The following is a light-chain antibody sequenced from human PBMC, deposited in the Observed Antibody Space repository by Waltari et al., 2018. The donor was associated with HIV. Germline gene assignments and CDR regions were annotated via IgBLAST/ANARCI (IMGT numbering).Light chain of an antibody. J-gene: IGLJ3*02. CDR2: EVT. CDR3: SSYGDSLRVL. CDR1: SSDIGAFDP. V-gene: IGLV2-8*01. Sequence: QSALTQPPSASGSLGQSVTTSCTGSSSDIGAFDPVSWFQHHPRSAPKLLLYEVTRRPSTVSDRFSGSRSGSTAFLTVAGLQPDDEATYFCSSYGDSLRVLFGGGTNVTVL.